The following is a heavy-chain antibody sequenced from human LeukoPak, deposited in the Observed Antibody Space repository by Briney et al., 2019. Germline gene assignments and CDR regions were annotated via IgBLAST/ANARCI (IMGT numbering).Heavy chain of an antibody. J-gene: IGHJ4*02. CDR2: IIPIFGTA. CDR1: GGTFSSYA. D-gene: IGHD3-10*01. Sequence: GASVKVSCKASGGTFSSYAISWVRQAPGQGLEWMGGIIPIFGTANYAQKFQGRVTITADKSTSTAYMELSSLRSEDTAVYYCARSEHYYYGSGSQPFDYWGQGTLVTVSS. V-gene: IGHV1-69*06. CDR3: ARSEHYYYGSGSQPFDY.